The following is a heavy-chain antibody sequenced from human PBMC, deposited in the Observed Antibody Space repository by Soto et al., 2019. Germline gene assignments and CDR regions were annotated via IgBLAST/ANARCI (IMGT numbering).Heavy chain of an antibody. J-gene: IGHJ4*02. Sequence: SVKVSCKASGGTFSSYAISWVRQAPGQGLEWMGGIIPIFGTANYAQKFQGRVTITADESTGTAYMELRSLRSEDTAVYYCARVRPNCSGGSCPPGYWGQGTLVTVSS. CDR2: IIPIFGTA. V-gene: IGHV1-69*13. CDR3: ARVRPNCSGGSCPPGY. D-gene: IGHD2-15*01. CDR1: GGTFSSYA.